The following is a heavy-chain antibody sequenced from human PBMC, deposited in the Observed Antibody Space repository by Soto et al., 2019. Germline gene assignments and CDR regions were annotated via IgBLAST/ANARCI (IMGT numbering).Heavy chain of an antibody. J-gene: IGHJ6*02. CDR3: ARGSTMIEKYKRYYYYYGLDV. V-gene: IGHV3-72*01. CDR2: TRNKANSYTT. Sequence: VGSLRLSCASSVFTFSDHYMDCVRHSPGKWLEWVGRTRNKANSYTTEYAASVKGRFIISRDDSKNSLYLRMNSLKTEDTAVYYCARGSTMIEKYKRYYYYYGLDVWGHGTTVTVSX. D-gene: IGHD3-22*01. CDR1: VFTFSDHY.